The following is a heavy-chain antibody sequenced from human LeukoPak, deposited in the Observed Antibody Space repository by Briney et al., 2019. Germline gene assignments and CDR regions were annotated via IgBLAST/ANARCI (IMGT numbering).Heavy chain of an antibody. CDR3: AKDGSYYDFWSGSVWFDP. V-gene: IGHV3-23*01. Sequence: GGSLRLSCAASGFTFSSYAMSWVRQAPGKGLEWVSAISGSGGSTYYADSVKGRFTISRDNSKNTLYLQMNSLRAEDTAVYYCAKDGSYYDFWSGSVWFDPWGQGTLVTVSS. CDR1: GFTFSSYA. CDR2: ISGSGGST. D-gene: IGHD3-3*01. J-gene: IGHJ5*02.